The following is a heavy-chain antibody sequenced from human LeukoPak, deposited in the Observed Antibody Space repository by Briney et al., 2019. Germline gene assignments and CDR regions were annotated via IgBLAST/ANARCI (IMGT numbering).Heavy chain of an antibody. D-gene: IGHD2-15*01. V-gene: IGHV1-46*01. CDR2: INPSGGST. J-gene: IGHJ4*02. Sequence: ASVKVSCKASGYTFTSYYMHWVRQAPEQGLEWMGIINPSGGSTSYAQKFQGRVTMTRDTSTSTVYMELSSLRSEDTAVYYCARGRYCSGGSCYLIDYWGQGTLVTVSS. CDR1: GYTFTSYY. CDR3: ARGRYCSGGSCYLIDY.